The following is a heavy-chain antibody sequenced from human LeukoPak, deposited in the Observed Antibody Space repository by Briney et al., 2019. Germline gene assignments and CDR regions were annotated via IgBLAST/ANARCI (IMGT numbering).Heavy chain of an antibody. J-gene: IGHJ4*02. D-gene: IGHD3-22*01. CDR3: ARTPIYYYDNSGYYI. CDR1: GGSISNYY. V-gene: IGHV4-4*07. Sequence: SETLSLTCTVSGGSISNYYWSWIRQPAGKGLEWIGLIYTSGSTNYNPSLKSRVTMSIDRSKNQFSLKLSSVTAADTAVYYCARTPIYYYDNSGYYIWGQGTLVTVSS. CDR2: IYTSGST.